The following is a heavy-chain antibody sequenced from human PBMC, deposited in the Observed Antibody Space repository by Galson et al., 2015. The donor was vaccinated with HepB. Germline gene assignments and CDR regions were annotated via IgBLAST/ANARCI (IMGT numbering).Heavy chain of an antibody. CDR1: GGTFSSYT. V-gene: IGHV1-69*04. J-gene: IGHJ6*02. CDR2: IIPILGIA. D-gene: IGHD6-13*01. CDR3: ARDPPTHSSSWYYYYGMDV. Sequence: SVKVSCKASGGTFSSYTISWVRQAPGQGLEWMGRIIPILGIANYAQKFQGRVTITADKSTSTAYMELSSLRSEDTAVYYCARDPPTHSSSWYYYYGMDVWGQGTTVTVSS.